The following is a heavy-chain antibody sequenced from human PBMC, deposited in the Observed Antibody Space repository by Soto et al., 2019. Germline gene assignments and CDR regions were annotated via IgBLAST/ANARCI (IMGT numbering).Heavy chain of an antibody. CDR3: ARLVAAGITYYFGS. CDR2: IYWDDDK. V-gene: IGHV2-5*02. J-gene: IGHJ4*02. D-gene: IGHD2-21*01. CDR1: AFSLSTSGVG. Sequence: QITLKESGPTLVKPTQTLTLTCTFSAFSLSTSGVGVGWIRQPPGKALEWLTFIYWDDDKRYSPSLKSRLTITKDTSKNQVVLTMTTMDPVDTATYYCARLVAAGITYYFGSWGQGTLVTVSS.